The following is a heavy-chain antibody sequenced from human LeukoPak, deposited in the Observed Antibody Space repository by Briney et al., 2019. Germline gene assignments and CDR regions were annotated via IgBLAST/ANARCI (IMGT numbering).Heavy chain of an antibody. D-gene: IGHD1/OR15-1a*01. Sequence: SETLSLTCTVSGGSISSGGYYWSWIRQHPGKGLEWIGYIYYSGSTYYNPSLKSRVTISVDTSKNQFSLKLSSETAADTAVYYCALVWNSYYYGMDVWGQGTTVTVSS. V-gene: IGHV4-31*03. J-gene: IGHJ6*02. CDR2: IYYSGST. CDR1: GGSISSGGYY. CDR3: ALVWNSYYYGMDV.